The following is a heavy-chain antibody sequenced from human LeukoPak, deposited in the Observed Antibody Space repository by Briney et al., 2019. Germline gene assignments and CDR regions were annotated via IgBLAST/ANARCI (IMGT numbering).Heavy chain of an antibody. V-gene: IGHV1-69*04. D-gene: IGHD3-10*01. J-gene: IGHJ5*02. CDR3: ARDGRMVRGDIYLDWFDP. Sequence: SVKVSCKASGGTFSSYTISWVRQAPGQGLEWMGRIIPILGIANYAQKFQGRVTITADKSTSTAYMELSSPRSEDTAVYYCARDGRMVRGDIYLDWFDPWGQGTLVTVSS. CDR2: IIPILGIA. CDR1: GGTFSSYT.